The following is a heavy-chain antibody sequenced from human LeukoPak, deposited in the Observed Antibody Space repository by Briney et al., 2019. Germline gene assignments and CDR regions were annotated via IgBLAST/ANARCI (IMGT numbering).Heavy chain of an antibody. CDR1: GGTFSSYD. CDR3: ARGSIVGAIDHFDY. Sequence: GASVKVSCKASGGTFSSYDINWVRQATGQGLEWMGWMNPNSGNTGYEQKFQGRVTMTRNTSISTAYMELSSLRSEDTAVYYCARGSIVGAIDHFDYWGQGTLVTVSS. J-gene: IGHJ4*02. V-gene: IGHV1-8*02. CDR2: MNPNSGNT. D-gene: IGHD1-26*01.